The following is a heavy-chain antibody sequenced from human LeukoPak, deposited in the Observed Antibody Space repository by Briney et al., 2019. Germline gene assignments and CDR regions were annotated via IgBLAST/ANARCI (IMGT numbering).Heavy chain of an antibody. D-gene: IGHD6-19*01. Sequence: GGSLRLSCEASGFIFSDYSMTWIRQAPGKGLEWLSIISGDGNPIYYADSVRGRVTISRDNAKNSLYLQMNSLGAEDTAVYYCARDAQWLVPEGYYYYMDVWGKGTTVTVSS. CDR1: GFIFSDYS. J-gene: IGHJ6*03. CDR2: ISGDGNPI. V-gene: IGHV3-11*04. CDR3: ARDAQWLVPEGYYYYMDV.